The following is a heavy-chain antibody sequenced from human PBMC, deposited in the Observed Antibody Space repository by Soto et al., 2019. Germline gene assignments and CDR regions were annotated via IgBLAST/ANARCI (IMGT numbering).Heavy chain of an antibody. CDR2: INHSGST. Sequence: PSETLSLTCAVYGGSFSGYYWSWIRQPPGKGLEWIGEINHSGSTNYNPSLKSRVTISVDTSKNQFSLKLSSVTAADTAVYYCARGLGIQLWNRYFDYWGQGTLVTVSS. CDR1: GGSFSGYY. J-gene: IGHJ4*02. D-gene: IGHD5-18*01. CDR3: ARGLGIQLWNRYFDY. V-gene: IGHV4-34*01.